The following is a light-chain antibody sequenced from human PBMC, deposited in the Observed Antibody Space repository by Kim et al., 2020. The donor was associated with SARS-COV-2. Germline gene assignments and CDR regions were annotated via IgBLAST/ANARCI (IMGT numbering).Light chain of an antibody. CDR1: QTIGIS. CDR2: DAA. J-gene: IGKJ4*01. V-gene: IGKV3-11*01. CDR3: QQRNNWPPAVT. Sequence: PGEGAILSCRASQTIGISLGWYQHKLGQAPRLLIYDAANRAASIPDRFSGAGSGTDFTLTISSLEPEDFAIYYCQQRNNWPPAVTFGGGTKVDIK.